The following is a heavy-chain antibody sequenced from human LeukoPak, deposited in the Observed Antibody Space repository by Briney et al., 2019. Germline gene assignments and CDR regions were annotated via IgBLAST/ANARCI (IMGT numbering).Heavy chain of an antibody. V-gene: IGHV1-69*13. CDR2: IIPVFDTP. J-gene: IGHJ5*02. CDR3: ARSWGFGEGNWFDP. D-gene: IGHD3-10*01. CDR1: GGTFSSYA. Sequence: SVKVSCKTSGGTFSSYAISWVRQAPGQGLEWMGGIIPVFDTPNYAQKLQGRVTITADESTSTAYMELSSLRSEDTAVYYCARSWGFGEGNWFDPWGQGTLVTVSS.